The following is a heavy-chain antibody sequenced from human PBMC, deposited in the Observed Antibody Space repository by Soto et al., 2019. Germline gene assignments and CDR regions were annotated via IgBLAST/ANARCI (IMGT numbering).Heavy chain of an antibody. J-gene: IGHJ4*02. CDR1: GFTFSSYG. Sequence: GGSLRLSCAASGFTFSSYGMHWVRQAPGKGLEWVAVIWYDGSNKYYADSVKGRFTISRDNSKNTLYLQMNSLRAEDTAVYYCARGNAVAAHFDYWGQGTLVTVSS. CDR3: ARGNAVAAHFDY. V-gene: IGHV3-33*01. D-gene: IGHD2-15*01. CDR2: IWYDGSNK.